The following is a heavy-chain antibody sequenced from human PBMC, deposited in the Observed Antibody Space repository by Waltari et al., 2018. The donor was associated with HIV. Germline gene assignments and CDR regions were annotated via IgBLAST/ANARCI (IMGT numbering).Heavy chain of an antibody. J-gene: IGHJ5*02. Sequence: EVQLVESGGSAVKPGGSLSLSCRASGFTFNSYSLEWVRQAPGKGLEWISSISSSGTFTHYADSVKGRFTISRDNANKSVYLQMNSLRAEDTAVYYCARDSRDNSWSLNFFDPWGQGTLVTVSS. CDR3: ARDSRDNSWSLNFFDP. CDR2: ISSSGTFT. D-gene: IGHD6-13*01. CDR1: GFTFNSYS. V-gene: IGHV3-21*01.